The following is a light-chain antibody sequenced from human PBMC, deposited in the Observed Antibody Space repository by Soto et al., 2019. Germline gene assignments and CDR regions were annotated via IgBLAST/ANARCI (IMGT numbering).Light chain of an antibody. CDR2: EVS. CDR1: SSDIGTYKY. Sequence: LTQPASVSGSPGQSITISCTGTSSDIGTYKYVSRFQHHPGKAPKLIIFEVSNRPSGISDRFSGFKSANTAYLTISGVQPEDEADYHCSSYTTIKTVVFGGGTKVTVL. CDR3: SSYTTIKTVV. J-gene: IGLJ2*01. V-gene: IGLV2-14*01.